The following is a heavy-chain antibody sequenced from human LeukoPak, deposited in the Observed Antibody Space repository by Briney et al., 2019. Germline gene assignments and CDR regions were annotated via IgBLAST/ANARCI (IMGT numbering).Heavy chain of an antibody. J-gene: IGHJ4*02. CDR3: ARLDPGYSYGHYYFDY. V-gene: IGHV4-61*02. D-gene: IGHD5-18*01. CDR1: GGSISSGSYY. CDR2: IYTSGST. Sequence: TSETLSLTCTVSGGSISSGSYYWSWIRQPAGKGLEWIGRIYTSGSTNYNPSLKSRVTISVDTPKNQFSLKLSSVTAADTAVYYCARLDPGYSYGHYYFDYWGQGTLVTVSS.